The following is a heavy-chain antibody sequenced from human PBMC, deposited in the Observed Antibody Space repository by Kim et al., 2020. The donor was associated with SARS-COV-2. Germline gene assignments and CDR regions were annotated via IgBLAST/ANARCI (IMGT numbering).Heavy chain of an antibody. D-gene: IGHD3-9*01. CDR3: ARGPDTGSFDY. V-gene: IGHV1-2*04. J-gene: IGHJ4*02. CDR1: GYTFTGYY. CDR2: INPNNGST. Sequence: ASVKVSCKASGYTFTGYYIHWMRQAPGQGLEWMGWINPNNGSTSYAQKFQGWVTMTRDTSINTVYMEVSRLTSDDTAVDYCARGPDTGSFDYWGPGTLVTVSS.